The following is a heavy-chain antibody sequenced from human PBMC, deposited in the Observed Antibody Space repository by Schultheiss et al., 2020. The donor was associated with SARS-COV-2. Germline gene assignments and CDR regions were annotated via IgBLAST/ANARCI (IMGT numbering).Heavy chain of an antibody. CDR1: GYTFTGYY. D-gene: IGHD3-16*01. V-gene: IGHV1-69*05. Sequence: SVKVSCKASGYTFTGYYMHWVRQAPGQGLEWMGGIIPIFGTANYAQKFQGRVTMTTDTSTSTAYMELSSLRSEDTAVYYCTTRMTTFRGIWGQGTMVTVSS. J-gene: IGHJ3*02. CDR3: TTRMTTFRGI. CDR2: IIPIFGTA.